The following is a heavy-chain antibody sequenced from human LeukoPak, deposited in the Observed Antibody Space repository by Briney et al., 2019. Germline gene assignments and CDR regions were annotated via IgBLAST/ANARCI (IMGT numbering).Heavy chain of an antibody. CDR1: GFTFSSYA. J-gene: IGHJ4*02. CDR3: ARDSAIHGSGSYSIKIDY. D-gene: IGHD3-10*01. V-gene: IGHV3-30-3*01. CDR2: ISYDGSNK. Sequence: GGSLRLSCAASGFTFSSYAMHWVRQAPGKGLEWVAVISYDGSNKYYADSVKGRLTISRDSSKNTLYLQMNSLRAEDTAVYYCARDSAIHGSGSYSIKIDYWGQGTLVTVSP.